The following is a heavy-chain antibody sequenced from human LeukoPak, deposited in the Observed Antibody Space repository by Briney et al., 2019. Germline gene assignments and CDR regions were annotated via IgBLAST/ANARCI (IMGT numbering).Heavy chain of an antibody. V-gene: IGHV4-4*07. CDR2: IHTSGST. D-gene: IGHD3-10*01. Sequence: SETLSLTCAVYGGSFSSYYWSWIRQPAGKGLEWIGRIHTSGSTNYNPSLKSRVTMSVDTSKNQFSLKLSSVTAADTAVYYCARDGNALLWFGELSPNWFDPWGQGTLVTVSS. CDR3: ARDGNALLWFGELSPNWFDP. CDR1: GGSFSSYY. J-gene: IGHJ5*02.